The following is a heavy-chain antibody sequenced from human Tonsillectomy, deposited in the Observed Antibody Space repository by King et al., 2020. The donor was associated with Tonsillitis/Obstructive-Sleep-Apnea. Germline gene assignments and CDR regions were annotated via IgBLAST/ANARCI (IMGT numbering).Heavy chain of an antibody. V-gene: IGHV3-74*01. Sequence: VQLVESGGGLVQPGGSLRLSCAASGFTFSSYWMHWVRQAPGKGLVWVSRINSDGSSTSYADSVKGRFTISRDNAKNTLYLQMNSLRAEDTAVYYCARDPGVSISSGLNWFDPWGQGTLVTVSS. CDR2: INSDGSST. CDR1: GFTFSSYW. J-gene: IGHJ5*02. CDR3: ARDPGVSISSGLNWFDP. D-gene: IGHD6-19*01.